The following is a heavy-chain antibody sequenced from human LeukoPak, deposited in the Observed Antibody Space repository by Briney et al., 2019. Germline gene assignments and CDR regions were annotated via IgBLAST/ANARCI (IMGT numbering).Heavy chain of an antibody. V-gene: IGHV3-53*01. D-gene: IGHD5-18*01. J-gene: IGHJ4*02. CDR1: GFTFSSYG. CDR2: IYSGGST. Sequence: PGRSLRLSCAASGFTFSSYGMSWVRQAPGKGLEWVSVIYSGGSTYYADSVKGRFTISRDNSKNTLYLQMNSLRAEDTAVYYCAKEAMVQYFDYWGQGTLVTVSS. CDR3: AKEAMVQYFDY.